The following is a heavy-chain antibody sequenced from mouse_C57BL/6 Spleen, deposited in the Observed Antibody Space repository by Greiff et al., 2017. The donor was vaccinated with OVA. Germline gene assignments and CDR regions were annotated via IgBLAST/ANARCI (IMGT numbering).Heavy chain of an antibody. Sequence: VKLQQPGAELVRPGSSVKLSCKASGYTFTSYWMHWVKQRPIQGLEWIGNIDPSDSETHYNQKFKDKATLTVDKSSSTAYMQLSSLTSEDSAVYYCAREDYGSSYYFDYWGQGTTLTVSS. CDR2: IDPSDSET. V-gene: IGHV1-52*01. J-gene: IGHJ2*01. CDR1: GYTFTSYW. D-gene: IGHD1-1*01. CDR3: AREDYGSSYYFDY.